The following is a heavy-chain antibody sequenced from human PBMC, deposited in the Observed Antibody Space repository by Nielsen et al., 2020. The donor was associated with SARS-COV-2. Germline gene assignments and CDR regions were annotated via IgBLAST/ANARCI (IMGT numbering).Heavy chain of an antibody. D-gene: IGHD6-19*01. CDR1: GFTFSSYA. Sequence: GESLKISCAASGFTFSSYAMHWVRQAPGKGLEWVAVISYDGSNKYYADSVKGRFTISRDNSKNTLYLQMNSLRAEDTAVYYCAKGDCIAVAWCLCDYWGQGTLVTVSS. CDR3: AKGDCIAVAWCLCDY. CDR2: ISYDGSNK. J-gene: IGHJ4*02. V-gene: IGHV3-30-3*01.